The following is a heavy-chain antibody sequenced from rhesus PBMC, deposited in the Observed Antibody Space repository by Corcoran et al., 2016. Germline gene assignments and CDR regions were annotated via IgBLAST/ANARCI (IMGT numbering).Heavy chain of an antibody. Sequence: QVKLQQWGEGLVKPSETLSLTCAVYGGYISGYYYWSWIPQPPGKGLEWIGYIYGNSASTSYNPSLKNRVTISKDTSKNQFSLKLSSVTAADTAVYYCARLSIAAAVGGLDSWGQGVVVTVSS. CDR1: GGYISGYYY. J-gene: IGHJ6*01. CDR3: ARLSIAAAVGGLDS. D-gene: IGHD6-31*01. CDR2: IYGNSAST. V-gene: IGHV4-73*01.